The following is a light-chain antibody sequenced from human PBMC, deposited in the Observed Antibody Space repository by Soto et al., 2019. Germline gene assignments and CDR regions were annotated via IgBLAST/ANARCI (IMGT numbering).Light chain of an antibody. CDR3: QXXYTTPHT. J-gene: IGKJ2*01. CDR1: QTVSYRSNNKDY. CDR2: WAS. Sequence: DIVMTQSPDSLAVSLGERATINCKSSQTVSYRSNNKDYVGWYQQKPGQPPKLLIYWASTRHSGVPDRFSGSGSGTDFXLTINSLQAXDVAVXYCQXXYTTPHTFGQGTNLEIK. V-gene: IGKV4-1*01.